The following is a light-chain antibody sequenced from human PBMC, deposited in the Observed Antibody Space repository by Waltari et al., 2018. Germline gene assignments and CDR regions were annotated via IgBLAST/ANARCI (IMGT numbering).Light chain of an antibody. V-gene: IGKV3-15*01. J-gene: IGKJ4*01. Sequence: EIVMTQSPATLSVSPGERVTLSCRACQSVNSNLAWYQQKPGQAPRLLIYGASTRATGVAARFSGSGSGTEFTLTISSLQSEDFAVYYCQHYNNWPVAFGGGTKVEIK. CDR3: QHYNNWPVA. CDR2: GAS. CDR1: QSVNSN.